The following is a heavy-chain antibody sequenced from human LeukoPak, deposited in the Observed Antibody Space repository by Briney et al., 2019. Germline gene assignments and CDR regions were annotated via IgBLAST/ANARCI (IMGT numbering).Heavy chain of an antibody. CDR3: ARVDCSSTSCTEAFDY. V-gene: IGHV4-59*01. Sequence: SETLSLTCTVSSGSISSYYWSWIRQPPGKGLEWIGYIYYSGSTNYNPSLKSRVTISVDTSKNQFSLKLSSVTAADTAVDYCARVDCSSTSCTEAFDYWGQGTLVTVSS. CDR2: IYYSGST. D-gene: IGHD2-2*01. J-gene: IGHJ4*02. CDR1: SGSISSYY.